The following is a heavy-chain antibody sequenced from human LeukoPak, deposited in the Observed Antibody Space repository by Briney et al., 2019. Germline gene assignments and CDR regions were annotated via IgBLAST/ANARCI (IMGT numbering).Heavy chain of an antibody. CDR3: RGSARPHYNYYMDV. J-gene: IGHJ6*03. D-gene: IGHD6-6*01. V-gene: IGHV4-30-4*08. CDR1: GGSISSGDYY. CDR2: IYYSGST. Sequence: SETLSLTCTVSGGSISSGDYYWSWIRQPPGKGLEWIGYIYYSGSTYYNPSLKSRVTISVDTPKNQFSLKVNSVTAADAAVYYCRGSARPHYNYYMDVWGKGTTVTVSS.